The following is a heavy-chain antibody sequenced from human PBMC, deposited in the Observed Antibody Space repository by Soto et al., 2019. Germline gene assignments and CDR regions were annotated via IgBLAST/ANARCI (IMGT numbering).Heavy chain of an antibody. CDR1: GFTFSNDW. J-gene: IGHJ4*02. Sequence: PGGSLRLSCAASGFTFSNDWMHWVRQAPGKGLEWVSRINGDGGSTHYADSVRGRFTISRDNAKNTLFLQHNSLRVEDTAVYYCIKVLTRGVGVPRFYFDSWGQGTLVTVSS. CDR3: IKVLTRGVGVPRFYFDS. V-gene: IGHV3-74*01. D-gene: IGHD3-9*01. CDR2: INGDGGST.